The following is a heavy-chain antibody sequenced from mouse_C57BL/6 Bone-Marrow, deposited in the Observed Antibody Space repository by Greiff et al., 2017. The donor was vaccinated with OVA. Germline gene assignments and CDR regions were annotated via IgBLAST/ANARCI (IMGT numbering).Heavy chain of an antibody. Sequence: QVHVKQPGAELVRPGSSVKLSCKASGYTFTSYWMHWVKQRPIQGLEWIGNIDPSDSETHYNQKFKDKATLTVDKSSSTAYMQLSSLTSEDSAVYYCATYYYGSNYFDYWGQGTTLTVSS. CDR3: ATYYYGSNYFDY. CDR2: IDPSDSET. J-gene: IGHJ2*01. V-gene: IGHV1-52*01. D-gene: IGHD1-1*01. CDR1: GYTFTSYW.